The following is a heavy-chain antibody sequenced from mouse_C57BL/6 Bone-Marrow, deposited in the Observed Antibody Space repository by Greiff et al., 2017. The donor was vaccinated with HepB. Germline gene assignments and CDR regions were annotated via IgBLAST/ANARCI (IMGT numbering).Heavy chain of an antibody. Sequence: QVQLQQPGAELVKPGASVKLSCKASGYTFTSYWMHWVKQRPGQGLEWIGMIHPNSGSTNYNEKFKSKATLTVDKSSSTAYMQLSSLTSEDSAVYYCAREDYYGSSYSPFAYWGQGTLTVSA. CDR1: GYTFTSYW. V-gene: IGHV1-64*01. D-gene: IGHD1-1*01. CDR3: AREDYYGSSYSPFAY. J-gene: IGHJ3*01. CDR2: IHPNSGST.